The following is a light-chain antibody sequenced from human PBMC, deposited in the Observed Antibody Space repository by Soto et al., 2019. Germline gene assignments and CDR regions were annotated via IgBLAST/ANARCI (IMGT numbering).Light chain of an antibody. V-gene: IGKV1-9*01. J-gene: IGKJ1*01. CDR1: QALSNY. Sequence: DIQMTQSASFLSASVGYTLTITCLASQALSNYLAWYQQKPGKAPKLLIYAASSLQSGVPSRFSGSGSGTEFTLTISSLQPDDFAHYYCQQSYSYSRTFGQGTKVDIK. CDR3: QQSYSYSRT. CDR2: AAS.